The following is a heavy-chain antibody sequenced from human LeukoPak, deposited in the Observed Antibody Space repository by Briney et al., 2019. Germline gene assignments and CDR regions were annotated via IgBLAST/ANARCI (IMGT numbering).Heavy chain of an antibody. CDR2: IYYSGST. Sequence: SETLSLTCTVSGGSISGYYWSWIRQPPGKGLEWIGYIYYSGSTNYNPSLKSRVTISVDTSKNQFSLKLSSVTAADTAVYYCARGIDYGDYPGDYFDYWGQGTLVTVSS. CDR3: ARGIDYGDYPGDYFDY. J-gene: IGHJ4*02. CDR1: GGSISGYY. V-gene: IGHV4-59*01. D-gene: IGHD4-17*01.